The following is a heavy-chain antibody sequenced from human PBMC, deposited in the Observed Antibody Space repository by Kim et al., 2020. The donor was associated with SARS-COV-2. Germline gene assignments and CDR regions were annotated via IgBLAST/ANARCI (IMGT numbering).Heavy chain of an antibody. CDR1: GFTFSSYA. V-gene: IGHV3-23*01. J-gene: IGHJ4*02. Sequence: GGSLRLSCAASGFTFSSYAMNWVRQAPGKGLEWVSGITNSGSSTNYADSVKGRFTISRDNSKNTLYLQMNSLRAEDTALYYCAKLIGTAPVDYWGQGTLVTVSS. D-gene: IGHD1-20*01. CDR2: ITNSGSST. CDR3: AKLIGTAPVDY.